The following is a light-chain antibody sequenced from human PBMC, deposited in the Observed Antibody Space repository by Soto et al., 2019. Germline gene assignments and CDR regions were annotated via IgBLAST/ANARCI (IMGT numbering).Light chain of an antibody. CDR3: LQYNVYPLT. CDR1: QNINRW. J-gene: IGKJ4*01. Sequence: DIQMTQSPSTLSASVGDRVTITCRASQNINRWLAWYQQRPGKAPNLLIHKASTLEAGVPSRFSGSASGTEFTLTISSLQPDDFAAYFCLQYNVYPLTFDGGTKVEIK. CDR2: KAS. V-gene: IGKV1-5*03.